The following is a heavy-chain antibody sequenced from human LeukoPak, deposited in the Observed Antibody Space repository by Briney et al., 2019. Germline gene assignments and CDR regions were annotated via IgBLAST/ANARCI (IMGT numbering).Heavy chain of an antibody. CDR2: ISAYNGNT. V-gene: IGHV1-18*01. CDR1: GYTFTSYG. Sequence: ASVKVSCKTSGYTFTSYGISWVRQAPGQGLGWMGWISAYNGNTNYAHKLQGRVTVTTDTSTSTAYMELRSLRSDDTAVYYCARSEQWLVRLDYWGQGTLVTVSS. J-gene: IGHJ4*02. CDR3: ARSEQWLVRLDY. D-gene: IGHD6-19*01.